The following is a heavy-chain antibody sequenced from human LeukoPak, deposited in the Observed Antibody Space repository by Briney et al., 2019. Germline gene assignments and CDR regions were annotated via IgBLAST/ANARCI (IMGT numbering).Heavy chain of an antibody. V-gene: IGHV1-8*01. CDR3: ARSGGKRYCTNGVCYTQFDY. D-gene: IGHD2-8*01. CDR2: MNPNSGST. Sequence: ASVKVSCKASGYTFTSYDINWVRQATGQGLEWMGWMNPNSGSTGYAQKFQGRVTMTRNTSISTAYMELSSLRSEDTAVYYCARSGGKRYCTNGVCYTQFDYWGQGTLVTVSS. J-gene: IGHJ4*02. CDR1: GYTFTSYD.